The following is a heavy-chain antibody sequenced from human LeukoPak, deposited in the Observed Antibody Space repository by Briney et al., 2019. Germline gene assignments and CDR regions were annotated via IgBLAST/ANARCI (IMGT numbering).Heavy chain of an antibody. V-gene: IGHV3-15*01. J-gene: IGHJ4*02. CDR3: ARWAFSAGTLFDY. CDR2: IKSTANGGTI. D-gene: IGHD6-13*01. Sequence: GGSLRLSCAASGLTFSNAWMNWVRQTPEKGLEWVGLIKSTANGGTIDYAAPVKGRFTISRDDSKNTLHLQMNSLRAEDTAVYYCARWAFSAGTLFDYWGQGTLVTVSS. CDR1: GLTFSNAW.